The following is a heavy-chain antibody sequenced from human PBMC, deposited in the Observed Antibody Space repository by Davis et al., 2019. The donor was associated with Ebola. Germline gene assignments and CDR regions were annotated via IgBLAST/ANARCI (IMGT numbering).Heavy chain of an antibody. V-gene: IGHV3-23*01. CDR1: GFTFNYYA. CDR2: IGGGGDDT. CDR3: AKDGRGYNKPFDY. D-gene: IGHD3-10*01. Sequence: GGSLRLSCAASGFTFNYYAMSWVRQAPGKGLEWVSLIGGGGDDTYYPDSVKGRFTISRDNSKNMLFLQMNSLRAEDTAVYYCAKDGRGYNKPFDYWGQGTLVTVSS. J-gene: IGHJ4*02.